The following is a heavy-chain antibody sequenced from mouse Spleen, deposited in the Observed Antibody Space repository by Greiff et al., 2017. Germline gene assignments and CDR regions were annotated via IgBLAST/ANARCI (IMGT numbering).Heavy chain of an antibody. V-gene: IGHV7-3*02. Sequence: EVKLVESGGGLVQPGGSLSLSCATSGFTFTAYYMSWVRQPPGKALEWLGFIRNKANGYTTEYSASVKGRFTISRDNSQSILYLQMNTLRAEDSATYYCARGVFAYWGQGTLVTVSA. CDR1: GFTFTAYY. CDR3: ARGVFAY. J-gene: IGHJ3*01. CDR2: IRNKANGYTT.